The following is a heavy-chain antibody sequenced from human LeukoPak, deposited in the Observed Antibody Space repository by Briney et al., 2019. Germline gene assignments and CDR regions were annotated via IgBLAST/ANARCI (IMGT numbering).Heavy chain of an antibody. CDR3: ARVYYSSSYDYWYFDL. D-gene: IGHD6-13*01. CDR1: GGSMTSSSYY. J-gene: IGHJ2*01. Sequence: SETLSLTCTVSGGSMTSSSYYWGWIRQPPGKGLEWIGYIYNSGSTNYNPSLKSRVTISVDTSKNQFSLKLTSVTAADTAVYYCARVYYSSSYDYWYFDLWGRGTLVTVSS. CDR2: IYNSGST. V-gene: IGHV4-61*05.